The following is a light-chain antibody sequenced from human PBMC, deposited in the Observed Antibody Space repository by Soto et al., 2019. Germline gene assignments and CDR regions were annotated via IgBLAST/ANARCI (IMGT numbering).Light chain of an antibody. CDR1: SSDVGGYKY. CDR2: EVN. CDR3: SSYAGINNLGV. V-gene: IGLV2-8*01. J-gene: IGLJ1*01. Sequence: QSALTQPPSASGSPGQSVTISCTGTSSDVGGYKYVSWYQQHPGKAPKLMIFEVNKRPSGVPDRFSGSKSGNTASLTVSGLQAEDEADYYCSSYAGINNLGVFGPWTKLTVL.